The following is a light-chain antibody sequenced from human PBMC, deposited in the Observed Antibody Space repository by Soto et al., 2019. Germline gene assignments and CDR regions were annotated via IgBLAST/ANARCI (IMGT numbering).Light chain of an antibody. CDR3: QQYDTSLT. V-gene: IGKV3D-20*01. CDR2: DTS. CDR1: HTIASVY. Sequence: IVLTQSPASLSLSPGERATLSCGASHTIASVYLAWYQHKPGLAPRLLIYDTSIRATGIPDMFTGSGSGTDFTLPISRLEPEDFAVYYSQQYDTSLTFGGGTKVEIK. J-gene: IGKJ4*01.